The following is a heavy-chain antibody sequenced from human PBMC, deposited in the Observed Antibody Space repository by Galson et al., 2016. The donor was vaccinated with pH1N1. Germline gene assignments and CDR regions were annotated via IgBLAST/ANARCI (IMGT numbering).Heavy chain of an antibody. CDR2: INTNTGNP. CDR3: ARNCSSSSCHVDY. CDR1: GYTFTYYA. V-gene: IGHV7-4-1*02. Sequence: SVKVSCKASGYTFTYYAMNWVRRAPGQGLEWMGWINTNTGNPTYAQGFTGRFVFSLDTSVSTAYLQISSLKAEDTAVYYCARNCSSSSCHVDYWGQGTLVTVSS. D-gene: IGHD2-2*01. J-gene: IGHJ4*02.